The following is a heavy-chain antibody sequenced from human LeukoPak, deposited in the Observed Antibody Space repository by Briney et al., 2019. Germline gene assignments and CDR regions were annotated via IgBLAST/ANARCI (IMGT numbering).Heavy chain of an antibody. CDR1: GFTFSSYA. CDR3: AKGKTYLDAFDI. CDR2: IWYDGSNK. J-gene: IGHJ3*02. V-gene: IGHV3-33*06. D-gene: IGHD3-10*01. Sequence: GGSLRLSCAASGFTFSSYAMSWVRQAPGKGLEWVAVIWYDGSNKYYADSVKGRFTISRDNSKNTLYLQMSSLRAEDTAVYYCAKGKTYLDAFDIWGQGTMVTVSS.